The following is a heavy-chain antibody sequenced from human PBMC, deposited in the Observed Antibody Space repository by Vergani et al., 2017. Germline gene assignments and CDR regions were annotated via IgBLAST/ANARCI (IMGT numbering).Heavy chain of an antibody. CDR3: ARHLTTSYVSPFDL. D-gene: IGHD3-9*01. Sequence: QVKLQESGPGLVKPSETLSLTCSVSGYSIPSTNYYWAWIRQPPGKGLEWLGTVHSTGTTYYNPSLKSRLTVSVDRSNNYLSLNLTSVTATDTAVYYCARHLTTSYVSPFDLWGRGALVTVSS. V-gene: IGHV4-39*01. CDR1: GYSIPSTNYY. CDR2: VHSTGTT. J-gene: IGHJ2*01.